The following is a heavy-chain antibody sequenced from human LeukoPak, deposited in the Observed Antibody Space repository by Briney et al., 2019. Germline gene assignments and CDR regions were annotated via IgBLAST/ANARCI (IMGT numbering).Heavy chain of an antibody. Sequence: GESLKISCKGSGYSFATYWIGWVRQMPGKGREWMGINYPGDSDTTYSPSFQGQVTMSADKSMSHAYLQWSSLKASETAMYYCARRVSSSGFDAFDVWGQGTMVTVSS. CDR1: GYSFATYW. D-gene: IGHD5-12*01. CDR3: ARRVSSSGFDAFDV. V-gene: IGHV5-51*01. J-gene: IGHJ3*01. CDR2: NYPGDSDT.